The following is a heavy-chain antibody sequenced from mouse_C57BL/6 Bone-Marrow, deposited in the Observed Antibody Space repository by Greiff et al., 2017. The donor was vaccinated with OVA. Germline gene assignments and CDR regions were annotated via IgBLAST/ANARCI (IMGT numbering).Heavy chain of an antibody. V-gene: IGHV1-58*01. CDR1: GYTFTSYG. D-gene: IGHD1-1*01. J-gene: IGHJ4*01. Sequence: SGAELVRPGSSVKMSCKTSGYTFTSYGINWVKQRPGQGLEWIGYIYIGNGYTEYNEKFKGKATLTSATSSSTAYMQLSSLTSEDSAIYLCGRGYYGSSYVGYAMDDWGQGTSVTVSS. CDR3: GRGYYGSSYVGYAMDD. CDR2: IYIGNGYT.